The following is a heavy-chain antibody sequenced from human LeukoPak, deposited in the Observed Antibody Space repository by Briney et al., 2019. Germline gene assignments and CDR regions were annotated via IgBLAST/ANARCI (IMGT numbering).Heavy chain of an antibody. CDR3: ARHNAPRRVGFDF. V-gene: IGHV4-39*01. CDR1: GDSISKDFYY. Sequence: SETLSLTCTVAGDSISKDFYYWGWIRQPPGKGLELVACLSHGGNTWYNPSLESRVTISVDTSKNQFSLKFNSVTAADTALYWCARHNAPRRVGFDFWGQGILVTVSS. CDR2: LSHGGNT. D-gene: IGHD3-10*01. J-gene: IGHJ4*02.